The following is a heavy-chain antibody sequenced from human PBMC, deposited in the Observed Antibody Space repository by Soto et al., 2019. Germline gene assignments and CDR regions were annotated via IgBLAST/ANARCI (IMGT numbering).Heavy chain of an antibody. CDR2: ISGSGGST. CDR3: AKGGTAVSKGKYYFDN. J-gene: IGHJ4*02. D-gene: IGHD4-17*01. Sequence: EVQLLEAGGGLVQPGESLRLSCAASGFMFSTFAMSWVRQAPGKGLEWVAAISGSGGSTYYADSVKGRFSISRDSSKNTLYVQMNSLRAEDTAVYDCAKGGTAVSKGKYYFDNWGQGTLVTVSS. V-gene: IGHV3-23*01. CDR1: GFMFSTFA.